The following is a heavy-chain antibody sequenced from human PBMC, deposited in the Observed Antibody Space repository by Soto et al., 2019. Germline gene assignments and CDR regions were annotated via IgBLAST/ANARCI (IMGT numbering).Heavy chain of an antibody. Sequence: VSLRLSCAASGFTFSSYAMGWVRQAPGKGLEWVSAISGSGGSTYYADSVKARFTISRDNSKNTLYLQMNSLRAEDTAVYYCAKAITSWWLRSDYYYYGMDVWGQGTTVTVSS. CDR2: ISGSGGST. CDR3: AKAITSWWLRSDYYYYGMDV. J-gene: IGHJ6*02. CDR1: GFTFSSYA. V-gene: IGHV3-23*01. D-gene: IGHD5-12*01.